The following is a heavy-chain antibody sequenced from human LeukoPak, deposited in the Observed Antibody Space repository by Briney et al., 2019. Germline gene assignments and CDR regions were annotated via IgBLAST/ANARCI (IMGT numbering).Heavy chain of an antibody. CDR3: AREDSNPKYYYYYGMDV. Sequence: ASVKVSCKASGYTFTGHYMNWVRQAPGQGLEWMGRINPNSGGTKYAQKFQGRVTMTRDTSINTAYMELSRLRSDDTAVYYCAREDSNPKYYYYYGMDVWGQGTTVTVSS. J-gene: IGHJ6*02. V-gene: IGHV1-2*06. D-gene: IGHD4-11*01. CDR1: GYTFTGHY. CDR2: INPNSGGT.